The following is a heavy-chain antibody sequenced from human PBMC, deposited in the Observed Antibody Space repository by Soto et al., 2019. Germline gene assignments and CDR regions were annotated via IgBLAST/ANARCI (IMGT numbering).Heavy chain of an antibody. CDR3: AIDLPSYDPIVVVPAAPDAFDI. CDR2: ISGSGGST. J-gene: IGHJ3*02. CDR1: GFTFGRYA. V-gene: IGHV3-23*01. D-gene: IGHD2-2*01. Sequence: GGSLRLSCAASGFTFGRYAMSWVGQAPGKGLEWVSAISGSGGSTYYAASVKGRFTISRDNSKNTLYLQMNSLRAEDTAVYYCAIDLPSYDPIVVVPAAPDAFDIWGQGTMVTVSS.